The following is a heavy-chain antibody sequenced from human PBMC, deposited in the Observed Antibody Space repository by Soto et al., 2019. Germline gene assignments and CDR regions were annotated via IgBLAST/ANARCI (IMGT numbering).Heavy chain of an antibody. J-gene: IGHJ4*02. V-gene: IGHV3-9*01. CDR3: GKTYKKSGYPHSCFDY. Sequence: SLRLSCAASGFTFDDFAVHWVRQAPGKGLEWDSGITWNSGTIGYVGSEKGRFTISRDNAENILYLQMNSLRVEDTALYYCGKTYKKSGYPHSCFDYWGQGTRVTVSS. CDR1: GFTFDDFA. D-gene: IGHD3-3*01. CDR2: ITWNSGTI.